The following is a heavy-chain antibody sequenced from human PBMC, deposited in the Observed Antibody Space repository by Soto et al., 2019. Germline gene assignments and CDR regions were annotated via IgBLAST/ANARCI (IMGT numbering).Heavy chain of an antibody. Sequence: PSETLSLTCAVYGGSFSGYYWSWIRQPPGKGLEWIGEINHSGSTNYNPSLKSRVTISVDTSKNQISLKLSSVTAADTAVYYCARLGPSIAAVGAFDIWGQGTMVTFSS. CDR3: ARLGPSIAAVGAFDI. CDR2: INHSGST. D-gene: IGHD6-25*01. V-gene: IGHV4-34*01. CDR1: GGSFSGYY. J-gene: IGHJ3*02.